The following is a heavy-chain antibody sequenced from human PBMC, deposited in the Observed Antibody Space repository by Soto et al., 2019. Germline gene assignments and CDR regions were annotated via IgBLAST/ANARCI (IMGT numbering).Heavy chain of an antibody. Sequence: GGSLRLSCTASGGTFITYDMHWVRQAPGKGLEWAATISQDGTGKRYTDSVEGRFTISRDNSQNTLYLQMNSLRPDDTAVYYCAKGVAGQIARGHDYYFDYWGQGTLVTVPQ. CDR1: GGTFITYD. CDR3: AKGVAGQIARGHDYYFDY. D-gene: IGHD5-12*01. CDR2: ISQDGTGK. J-gene: IGHJ4*02. V-gene: IGHV3-30*18.